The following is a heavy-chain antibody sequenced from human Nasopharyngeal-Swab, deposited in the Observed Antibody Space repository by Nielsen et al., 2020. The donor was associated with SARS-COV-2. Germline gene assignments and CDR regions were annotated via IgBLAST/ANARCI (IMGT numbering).Heavy chain of an antibody. CDR1: GSTFRRCS. Sequence: GESLKISCAATGSTFRRCSMSWVRQAPGKGLEWVSAISASGSSTYYADSVKGRFTISRDNSQNTLYLQMSSLRVEDTAVYYCAKESGSYLYYYYCMDVWGQGTTVTVSS. CDR3: AKESGSYLYYYYCMDV. V-gene: IGHV3-23*01. J-gene: IGHJ6*02. CDR2: ISASGSST. D-gene: IGHD1-26*01.